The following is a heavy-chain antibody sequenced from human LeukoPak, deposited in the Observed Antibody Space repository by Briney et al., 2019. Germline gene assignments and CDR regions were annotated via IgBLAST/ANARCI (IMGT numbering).Heavy chain of an antibody. D-gene: IGHD1-14*01. V-gene: IGHV1-2*02. CDR2: INPNSGGT. Sequence: ASVKVSCKGSGYTFTGYYMHWVRQAPGQGLEWMGWINPNSGGTNYAQNFQCRVTMTRDTSISTAYMELSRLRSDDTAVYYCARVPRRHHGLDPWGQGTLVTVSS. CDR3: ARVPRRHHGLDP. CDR1: GYTFTGYY. J-gene: IGHJ5*02.